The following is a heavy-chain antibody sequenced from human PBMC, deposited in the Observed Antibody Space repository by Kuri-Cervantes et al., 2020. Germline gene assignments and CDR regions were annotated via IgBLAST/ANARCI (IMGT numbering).Heavy chain of an antibody. D-gene: IGHD5-12*01. CDR2: IFYSGGT. V-gene: IGHV4-39*01. J-gene: IGHJ4*02. CDR1: GASISSSSYY. Sequence: ESLKISCTVSGASISSSSYYWGWVRQPPGKGLEWIGSIFYSGGTYYNPSLKSRVTISVDTSKNQFSLKLTSVTAPDTAVYYCARLGYGDLFNSDYWGQGTLVTVSS. CDR3: ARLGYGDLFNSDY.